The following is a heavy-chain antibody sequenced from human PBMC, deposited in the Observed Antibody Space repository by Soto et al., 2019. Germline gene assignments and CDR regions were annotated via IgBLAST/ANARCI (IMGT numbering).Heavy chain of an antibody. V-gene: IGHV4-59*08. CDR1: GGSMTGYY. D-gene: IGHD1-26*01. Sequence: SETLSLTCTVSGGSMTGYYWSWVRQTPEKGLEWIVNIFYGGSTTHNPSLKSRATISVDTFRNQFSLKLTSVTATDTAVYYCARHVGKWGFDYWGQGTLVTVSS. CDR3: ARHVGKWGFDY. J-gene: IGHJ4*02. CDR2: IFYGGST.